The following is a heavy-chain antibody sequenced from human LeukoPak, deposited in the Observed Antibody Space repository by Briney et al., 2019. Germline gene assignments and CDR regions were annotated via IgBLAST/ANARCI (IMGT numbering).Heavy chain of an antibody. Sequence: ASARVSFKASGYTLTGYYMHWLRQAPGQGLEWRGWINPNSGDTNYAQKFQGRVTMTRDTSISTAYMELSRLTSDDTAVYYCAKNPYEYYFDYWGQGTLVTVYS. V-gene: IGHV1-2*02. CDR2: INPNSGDT. CDR1: GYTLTGYY. CDR3: AKNPYEYYFDY. D-gene: IGHD5-12*01. J-gene: IGHJ4*02.